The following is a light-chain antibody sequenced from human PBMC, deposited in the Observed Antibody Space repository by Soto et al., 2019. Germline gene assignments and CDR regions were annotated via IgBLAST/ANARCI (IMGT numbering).Light chain of an antibody. CDR1: SSDVGGYNY. J-gene: IGLJ1*01. V-gene: IGLV2-14*01. CDR3: NSYASSRSYV. Sequence: QYALTQPASVSGSPGQSITISCTGTSSDVGGYNYVSWYQQHPGKAPKLLIYDVSNRPSGVSNRFSGSKSGNTASLTISGLQAEDEADYYCNSYASSRSYVFGTGTKLTVL. CDR2: DVS.